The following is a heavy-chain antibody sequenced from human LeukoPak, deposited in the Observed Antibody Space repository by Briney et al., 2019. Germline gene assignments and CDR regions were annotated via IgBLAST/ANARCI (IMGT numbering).Heavy chain of an antibody. J-gene: IGHJ5*02. V-gene: IGHV4-31*03. CDR1: GGSISSGGYY. CDR2: IYYSGST. Sequence: PSETPSLTCTVSGGSISSGGYYWSWIRQHPGKGLEWIGYIYYSGSTYYNPSLKSRVTISLDTSKNQFSLKLSSVTAADTAVYYCARRRSIAVRNTEYNWFDPWGQGTLVTVSS. D-gene: IGHD6-6*01. CDR3: ARRRSIAVRNTEYNWFDP.